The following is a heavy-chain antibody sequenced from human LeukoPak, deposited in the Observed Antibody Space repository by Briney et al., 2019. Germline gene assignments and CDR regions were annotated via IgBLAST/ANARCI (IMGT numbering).Heavy chain of an antibody. Sequence: ASVKVSCKASGGTFSSYAISWVRQAPGQGLEWMGGIIPIFGTANYAQKFQGRVTITADESTSTAYMELSSLRSEDTAVYYCARGTDILAARPNSYYYYMDVWGKGTTVTVSS. CDR2: IIPIFGTA. V-gene: IGHV1-69*01. CDR3: ARGTDILAARPNSYYYYMDV. J-gene: IGHJ6*03. CDR1: GGTFSSYA. D-gene: IGHD2-15*01.